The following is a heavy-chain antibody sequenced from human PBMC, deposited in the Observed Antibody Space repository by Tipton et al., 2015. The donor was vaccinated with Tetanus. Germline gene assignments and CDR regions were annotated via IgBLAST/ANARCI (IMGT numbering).Heavy chain of an antibody. D-gene: IGHD3-16*01. J-gene: IGHJ6*02. CDR3: EGDDYYETSLRDYYGEEV. CDR2: IYYTGAT. Sequence: GLVKPSGTLSLTCTVSGASITTYHWSWLRQTPGRGLEWIGHIYYTGATSYNSSLQSRVTLSIDTSKNQFSLKMTSVTAADTAVYFCEGDDYYETSLRDYYGEEVWDQGP. V-gene: IGHV4-59*01. CDR1: GASITTYH.